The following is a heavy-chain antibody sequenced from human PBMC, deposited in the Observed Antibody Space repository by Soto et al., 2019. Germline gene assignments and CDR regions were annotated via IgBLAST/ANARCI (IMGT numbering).Heavy chain of an antibody. Sequence: EVQLLESGGGLVQPGGSLRLSCAASGFTFSSYAMSWVRQAPGKGLEWVSAISGSGGSTYYADSVKGRFTISRDNSKNTLYLKMNSLRAEDTAVYYCAKDRGKVVPAAMGAFDIWGQGTMVTVSS. V-gene: IGHV3-23*01. J-gene: IGHJ3*02. CDR3: AKDRGKVVPAAMGAFDI. CDR2: ISGSGGST. CDR1: GFTFSSYA. D-gene: IGHD2-2*01.